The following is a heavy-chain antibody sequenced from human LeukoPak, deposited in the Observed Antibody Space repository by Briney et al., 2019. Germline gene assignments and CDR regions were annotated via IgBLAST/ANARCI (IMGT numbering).Heavy chain of an antibody. CDR3: ARGGGRDYYYYYMDV. J-gene: IGHJ6*03. D-gene: IGHD3-16*01. Sequence: PSQTLSLTCTVSGGSISSGGYYWSWIRQPPGKGLEWIGYIYHSGSTYYNPSLKSRVTISVDRSKNQFSLELSSVTAADTAVYYCARGGGRDYYYYYMDVWGKGTTVTVSS. CDR1: GGSISSGGYY. V-gene: IGHV4-30-2*01. CDR2: IYHSGST.